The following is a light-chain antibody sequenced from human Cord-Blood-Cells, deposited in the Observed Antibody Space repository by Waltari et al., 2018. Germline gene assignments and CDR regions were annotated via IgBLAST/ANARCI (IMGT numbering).Light chain of an antibody. CDR2: LNSDGSH. CDR3: QTWGTGIWV. CDR1: SGHSSYA. V-gene: IGLV4-69*01. J-gene: IGLJ3*02. Sequence: QLVLTQSPSASASLGASVKLTCTLSSGHSSYAIAWHQQQPEKGPRYLLKLNSDGSHSTGDGIPDRFSGSSSGAARYLTISSLQSEDEADYYCQTWGTGIWVFGGGTKLTVL.